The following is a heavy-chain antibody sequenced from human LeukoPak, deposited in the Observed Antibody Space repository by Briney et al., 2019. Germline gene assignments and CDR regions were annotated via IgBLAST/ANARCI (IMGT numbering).Heavy chain of an antibody. CDR3: AREGMEYYYYGMDV. CDR2: IIPIFGTA. J-gene: IGHJ6*02. Sequence: SVQVSCKASGGTFSSYAISWVRQAPGQGLEWMGGIIPIFGTANYAQKFQGRVTITADESTSTAYMELSSLRSEDTAVYYCAREGMEYYYYGMDVWGQGTTVTVSS. CDR1: GGTFSSYA. D-gene: IGHD1-1*01. V-gene: IGHV1-69*13.